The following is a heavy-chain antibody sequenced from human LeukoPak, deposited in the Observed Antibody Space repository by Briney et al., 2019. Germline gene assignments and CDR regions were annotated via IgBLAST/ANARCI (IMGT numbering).Heavy chain of an antibody. V-gene: IGHV4-4*07. Sequence: SETLSLTCTVSGGSIHSYWSWIRQPAGKGLEWIGRISGSGTITYNPALQSRLTISIDTSKNQFSLKLSSVTAADTAVYYCATRTLRFLEWLPVDAFDIWGQGTMVTVSS. CDR1: GGSIHSY. CDR2: ISGSGTI. J-gene: IGHJ3*02. D-gene: IGHD3-3*01. CDR3: ATRTLRFLEWLPVDAFDI.